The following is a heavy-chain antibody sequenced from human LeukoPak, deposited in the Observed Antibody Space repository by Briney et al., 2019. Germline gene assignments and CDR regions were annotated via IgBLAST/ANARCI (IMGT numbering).Heavy chain of an antibody. CDR3: AREPYCSGGSCQNLAAFDI. V-gene: IGHV4-34*01. CDR1: GGSFSGYY. J-gene: IGHJ3*02. CDR2: INHSGST. Sequence: PSETLSLTCAVYGGSFSGYYWSWIHQPPGKGLEWIGEINHSGSTNYNPSLKSRVAISVDTSKNQFSLKLSSVTAADTAVYYCAREPYCSGGSCQNLAAFDIWGQGTMVTVSS. D-gene: IGHD2-15*01.